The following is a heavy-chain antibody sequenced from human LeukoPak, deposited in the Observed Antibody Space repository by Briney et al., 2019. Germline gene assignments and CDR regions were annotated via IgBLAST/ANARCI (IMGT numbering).Heavy chain of an antibody. CDR2: INHSGST. D-gene: IGHD3-3*01. CDR3: ARVYDFWSGPYRNWFDP. V-gene: IGHV4-34*01. Sequence: SETLSLTCAVYGGSFSGYYWSWIRQPPGKGLEWIGEINHSGSTNYNPSLKSRVTISVDTSKNQFSLKLSSVTAADTAVYYCARVYDFWSGPYRNWFDPWGQGTLVTVSS. CDR1: GGSFSGYY. J-gene: IGHJ5*02.